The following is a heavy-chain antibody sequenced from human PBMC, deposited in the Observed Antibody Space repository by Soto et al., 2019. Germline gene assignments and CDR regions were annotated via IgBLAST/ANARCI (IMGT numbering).Heavy chain of an antibody. CDR1: GFTFSSYA. CDR3: AKDLPKYDFWSGYHRTSYYYYGMDV. Sequence: GGSLRLSCAASGFTFSSYAMSWVRQAPGKGLEWVSAISGSGGSTYYADSVKGRFTISRDNSKNTLYLQMSSLRAEDTAVYYCAKDLPKYDFWSGYHRTSYYYYGMDVWGQGTTVTVSS. V-gene: IGHV3-23*01. CDR2: ISGSGGST. D-gene: IGHD3-3*01. J-gene: IGHJ6*02.